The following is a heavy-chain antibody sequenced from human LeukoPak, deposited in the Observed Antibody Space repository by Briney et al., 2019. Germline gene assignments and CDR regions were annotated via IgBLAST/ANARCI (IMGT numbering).Heavy chain of an antibody. J-gene: IGHJ4*02. CDR3: ARGLWFGDENPPYFDY. V-gene: IGHV4-59*01. D-gene: IGHD3-10*01. Sequence: SETLSLTCTVSGGSIRSDYWSWIRQPPGKGLEWVGYTHYSGSPNYNPSLTSRVTISVDTSRNQFSLKLSSVTAADTAVYYCARGLWFGDENPPYFDYWGQGILVTVSS. CDR2: THYSGSP. CDR1: GGSIRSDY.